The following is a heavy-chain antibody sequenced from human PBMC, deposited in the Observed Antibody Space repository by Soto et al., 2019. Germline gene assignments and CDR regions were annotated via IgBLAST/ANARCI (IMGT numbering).Heavy chain of an antibody. V-gene: IGHV4-30-2*01. CDR3: AREVFEYSSSSDYFQH. J-gene: IGHJ1*01. D-gene: IGHD6-6*01. Sequence: SETLSLTCSVAGGSISSGGYSWSWIRQPPGKGLEWIGYIYHSGTTYFNPSLKSRVTMSVDKSRNQFSLKLTSVTAADTAVYYCAREVFEYSSSSDYFQHWGQGTLVTVSS. CDR2: IYHSGTT. CDR1: GGSISSGGYS.